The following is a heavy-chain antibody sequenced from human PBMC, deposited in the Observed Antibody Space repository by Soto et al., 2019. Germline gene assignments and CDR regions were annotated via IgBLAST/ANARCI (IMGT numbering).Heavy chain of an antibody. J-gene: IGHJ4*02. V-gene: IGHV3-15*01. D-gene: IGHD2-15*01. CDR3: TTDSSQLRYCSGGSSYSF. CDR1: GFTFSNAW. Sequence: PGGSLRLSCAASGFTFSNAWMSWVRQAPGKGLEWVGRIKSKTDGGTTDYAAPVKGRFTISRDDSKNTLYLQMNSLKTEDTAVYYCTTDSSQLRYCSGGSSYSFWGQGTLVTVSS. CDR2: IKSKTDGGTT.